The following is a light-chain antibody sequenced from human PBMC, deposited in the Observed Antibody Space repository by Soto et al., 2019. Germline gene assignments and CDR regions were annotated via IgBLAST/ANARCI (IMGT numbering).Light chain of an antibody. CDR1: QSVSSN. J-gene: IGKJ4*01. CDR3: QQFSSYPLT. V-gene: IGKV3D-15*01. CDR2: DAS. Sequence: EIVMTQSPATLSVSPGERATLSFRSSQSVSSNLVWYQQKPGQAPRLLIYDASDRATDIPPRFSGGGSGTDFTLTISRLEPEDFAVYYCQQFSSYPLTFGGGTKVDIK.